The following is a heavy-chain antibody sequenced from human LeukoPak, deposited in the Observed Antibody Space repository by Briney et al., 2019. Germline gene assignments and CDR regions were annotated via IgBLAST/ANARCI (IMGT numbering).Heavy chain of an antibody. CDR2: INHSGST. V-gene: IGHV4-34*01. CDR3: ARAHMYYDYTWGSYRRYYFDY. J-gene: IGHJ4*02. Sequence: SETLSLTCAVYGGSFSGYYWSWIRQPPGRGLEWIGEINHSGSTNYNPSLKSRVTISVDTSKNQFSLKLSSVTAADTAVYYCARAHMYYDYTWGSYRRYYFDYWGQGTLVTVSS. CDR1: GGSFSGYY. D-gene: IGHD3-16*02.